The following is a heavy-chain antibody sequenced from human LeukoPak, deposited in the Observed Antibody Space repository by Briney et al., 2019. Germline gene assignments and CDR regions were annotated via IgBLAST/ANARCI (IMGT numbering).Heavy chain of an antibody. Sequence: GGSLRLSCAASGFTFSSYEMNWVRQAPGKGLEWVSYISSSGSTIYYADSVKGRFTISRDNAKNSLYLQMNSLRAEDTAVYYCARGKTLRGYSGSYFSQNYFDYWGQGTLVTVSS. CDR2: ISSSGSTI. CDR3: ARGKTLRGYSGSYFSQNYFDY. V-gene: IGHV3-48*03. CDR1: GFTFSSYE. D-gene: IGHD1-26*01. J-gene: IGHJ4*02.